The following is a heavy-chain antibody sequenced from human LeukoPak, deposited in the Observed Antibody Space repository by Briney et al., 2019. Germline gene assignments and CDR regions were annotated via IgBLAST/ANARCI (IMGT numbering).Heavy chain of an antibody. CDR2: MNPNNGNS. D-gene: IGHD6-13*01. Sequence: ASVKVSCKASGYTFTSYDINWVRQATGQGLEWMGWMNPNNGNSGYAQKFQGRVTMTRSTSISTAYMELSSLRSEDTAVYYCARLASSSWPLYYYYGMDVWGQGTTVTVSS. CDR3: ARLASSSWPLYYYYGMDV. CDR1: GYTFTSYD. J-gene: IGHJ6*02. V-gene: IGHV1-8*01.